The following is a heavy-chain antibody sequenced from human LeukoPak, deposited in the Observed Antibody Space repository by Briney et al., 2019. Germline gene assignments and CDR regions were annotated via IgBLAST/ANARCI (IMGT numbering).Heavy chain of an antibody. CDR1: VDSVSITSAA. V-gene: IGHV6-1*01. CDR3: VRSVADLDN. J-gene: IGHJ4*02. D-gene: IGHD6-19*01. Sequence: TLSLTLALSVDSVSITSAAANWIRQPASKGLEWLGSIYSRAKSNNEPSVSVTSRMSINPYTSKNQFSLQLISLTRPATSVRYCVRSVADLDNWGEGDLVTVS. CDR2: IYSRAKSNN.